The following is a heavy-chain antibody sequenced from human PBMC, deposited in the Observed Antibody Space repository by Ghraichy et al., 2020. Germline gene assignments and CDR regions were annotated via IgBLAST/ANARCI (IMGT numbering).Heavy chain of an antibody. D-gene: IGHD6-19*01. CDR1: GGSISSYY. Sequence: SQTLSLTCTVSGGSISSYYWSWIRQPPGKGLEWIGYIYYSGSTNYNPTLKSRVTISVDTSKNQFSLKLSSVTAADTAVYYCARGHPLSSGKYFDYWRQGTLVTVSS. CDR2: IYYSGST. V-gene: IGHV4-59*01. CDR3: ARGHPLSSGKYFDY. J-gene: IGHJ4*02.